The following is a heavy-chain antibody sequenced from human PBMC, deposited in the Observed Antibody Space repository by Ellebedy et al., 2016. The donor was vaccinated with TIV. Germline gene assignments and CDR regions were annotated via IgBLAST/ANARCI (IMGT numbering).Heavy chain of an antibody. CDR3: ARGPATIFGVVKPLDS. D-gene: IGHD3-3*01. J-gene: IGHJ4*02. Sequence: PGGSLRLSCPASGFTFTSYLTTWVRQAPGKGLERVANIKQDGSGKYYVDSVSGRFTISRDNAKNFLYLQMNSLRAEDTAVYFCARGPATIFGVVKPLDSWGQGTLVIVSS. V-gene: IGHV3-7*01. CDR1: GFTFTSYL. CDR2: IKQDGSGK.